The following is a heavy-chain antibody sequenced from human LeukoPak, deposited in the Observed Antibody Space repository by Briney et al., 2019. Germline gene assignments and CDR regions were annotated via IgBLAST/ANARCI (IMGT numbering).Heavy chain of an antibody. Sequence: KDGESLKISCKGSGYSFTSYWIGWVRQMPGKGLEWMGIIYPGDSDTRYSPSFQGQVTISADKSISTAYLQWSSLKALDTAMYYCARHPDIYCSSTSCYSPYGMDVWGQGTTVTVSS. J-gene: IGHJ6*02. V-gene: IGHV5-51*01. D-gene: IGHD2-2*01. CDR1: GYSFTSYW. CDR3: ARHPDIYCSSTSCYSPYGMDV. CDR2: IYPGDSDT.